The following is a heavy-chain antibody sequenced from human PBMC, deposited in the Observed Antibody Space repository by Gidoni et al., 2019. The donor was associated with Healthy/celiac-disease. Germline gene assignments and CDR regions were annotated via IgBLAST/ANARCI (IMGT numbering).Heavy chain of an antibody. CDR3: ARGGTALYDILTGYYDY. V-gene: IGHV1-46*01. D-gene: IGHD3-9*01. Sequence: QVQLVQSGAEVKKPGASVKVSCKASGYTFTRYYMHWVRQAPGQGLEWMGIISPSGGSTNYAQKFQGRVTMTRDTSTSTVYMELSSLRSEDTAVYYCARGGTALYDILTGYYDYWGQGTLVTVSS. J-gene: IGHJ4*02. CDR1: GYTFTRYY. CDR2: ISPSGGST.